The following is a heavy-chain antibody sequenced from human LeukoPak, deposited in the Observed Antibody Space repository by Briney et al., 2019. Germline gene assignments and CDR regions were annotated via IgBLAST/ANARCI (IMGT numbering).Heavy chain of an antibody. CDR2: IIPILGIA. CDR1: GGTFSSYA. CDR3: ARGPSYDSSGYGVDY. Sequence: ASVKVSCKASGGTFSSYAISWVRQAPGQGLEWMGRIIPILGIANYAQKFQGRVTITADKSTSTAYMELSSLRSEDTAVYYCARGPSYDSSGYGVDYWGQGTLVTVSS. J-gene: IGHJ4*02. D-gene: IGHD3-22*01. V-gene: IGHV1-69*04.